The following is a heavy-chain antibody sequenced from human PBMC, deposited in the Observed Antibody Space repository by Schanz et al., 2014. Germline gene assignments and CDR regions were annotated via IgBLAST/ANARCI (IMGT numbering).Heavy chain of an antibody. Sequence: QVQLQESGPGLVKPSQTLSLTCTVSGGSIRSGTYYWSWIRQPAGKALEWVGRVFPNGITNYNPPLKSRVPISLDTPKSQCPLTLPSLTAADTAVYYCARDTTWRLDLWGRGTLVTVSS. J-gene: IGHJ2*01. V-gene: IGHV4-61*02. CDR1: GGSIRSGTYY. CDR2: VFPNGIT. D-gene: IGHD1-1*01. CDR3: ARDTTWRLDL.